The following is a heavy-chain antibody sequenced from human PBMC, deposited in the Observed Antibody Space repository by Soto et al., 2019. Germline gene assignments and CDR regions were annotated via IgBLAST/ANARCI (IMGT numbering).Heavy chain of an antibody. J-gene: IGHJ4*02. CDR2: FNPSSGGS. Sequence: QVQLVQSGAEVKKPGASVKVSCKASGYTFTNYYLHWVRQAPGQGLEWMAIFNPSSGGSTYAQKFQGRVTMTRDTSTSTTYLELSRRRAEDTAVYYCSRDLILSEEEWIDCLGQGNLVTVSS. D-gene: IGHD3-3*02. CDR1: GYTFTNYY. CDR3: SRDLILSEEEWIDC. V-gene: IGHV1-46*01.